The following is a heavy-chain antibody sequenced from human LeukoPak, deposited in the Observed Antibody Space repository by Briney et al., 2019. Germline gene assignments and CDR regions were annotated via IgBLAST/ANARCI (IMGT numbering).Heavy chain of an antibody. CDR1: GFTFSSYG. Sequence: PGGSLRLSCAASGFTFSSYGMRWVRQAPGKWLEWVAVISYDGSNKYYADSVKGRFTISRDNSKNTLYLQMNSLRAEDTAVYYCAKDEYSSSSVDYWGQGTLVTVSS. V-gene: IGHV3-30*18. CDR2: ISYDGSNK. D-gene: IGHD6-6*01. CDR3: AKDEYSSSSVDY. J-gene: IGHJ4*02.